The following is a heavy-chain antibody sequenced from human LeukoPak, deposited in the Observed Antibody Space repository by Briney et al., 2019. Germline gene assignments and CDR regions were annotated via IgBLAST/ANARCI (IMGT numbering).Heavy chain of an antibody. CDR1: GFTFSSYA. Sequence: GGXLRLSCAASGFTFSSYAMSWVRQAPGKGVERVSGISGSGGRTYYADSVKGGFTISRENSKKRLYLQMNSLRAEDTAVYYCAKDSGYCTHGVCYSFDYWGQGTLVTVSS. D-gene: IGHD2-8*01. J-gene: IGHJ4*02. CDR2: ISGSGGRT. CDR3: AKDSGYCTHGVCYSFDY. V-gene: IGHV3-23*01.